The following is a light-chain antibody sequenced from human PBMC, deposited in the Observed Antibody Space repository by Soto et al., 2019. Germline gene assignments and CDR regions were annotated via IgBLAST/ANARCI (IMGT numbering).Light chain of an antibody. CDR1: SGHSSYA. V-gene: IGLV4-69*01. J-gene: IGLJ1*01. CDR3: QTWGTGIRV. CDR2: LNSDGSH. Sequence: QLVLTQSPSASASLGASVKLTCTLSSGHSSYAIAWHQQQPEKGPRYLMKLNSDGSHSKGDGIPDRLSGSSSGAERYLTLSSLQSEDEADYYCQTWGTGIRVFGTGTKLTVL.